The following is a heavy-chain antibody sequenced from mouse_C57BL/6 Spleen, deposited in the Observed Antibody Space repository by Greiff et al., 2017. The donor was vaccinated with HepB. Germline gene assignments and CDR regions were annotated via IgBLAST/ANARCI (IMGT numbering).Heavy chain of an antibody. J-gene: IGHJ2*01. D-gene: IGHD3-2*02. CDR1: GFNIKDYY. Sequence: EVQLQQSGAELVRPGASVKLSCTASGFNIKDYYMHWVKQRPEQGLEWIGRIDPEDGDTEYAPKFQGKATMTADTSSNTAYLQLSSLTSEDTAVYYCTRQLRLRGYFDYWGQGTTLTVSS. CDR3: TRQLRLRGYFDY. V-gene: IGHV14-1*01. CDR2: IDPEDGDT.